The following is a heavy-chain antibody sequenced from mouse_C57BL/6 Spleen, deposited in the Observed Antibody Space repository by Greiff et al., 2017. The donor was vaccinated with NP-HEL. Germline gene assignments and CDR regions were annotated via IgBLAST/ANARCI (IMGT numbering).Heavy chain of an antibody. CDR1: GYAFTNYL. Sequence: QVQLQQSGAELVRPGTSVKVSCKASGYAFTNYLIEWVKQRPGQGLEWIGVINPGSGGTNYNEKFKGKATLTADKSSSTAYMQLSSLTSEDSAVYFCARWGTYCDYWGQGTTLTVSS. D-gene: IGHD3-3*01. V-gene: IGHV1-54*01. J-gene: IGHJ2*01. CDR2: INPGSGGT. CDR3: ARWGTYCDY.